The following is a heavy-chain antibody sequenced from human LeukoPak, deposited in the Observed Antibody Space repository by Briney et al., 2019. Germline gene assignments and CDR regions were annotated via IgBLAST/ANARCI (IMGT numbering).Heavy chain of an antibody. CDR1: GYAFIRYP. D-gene: IGHD3-3*01. J-gene: IGHJ4*02. CDR2: ISTYNGDT. V-gene: IGHV1-18*01. CDR3: ARGRDTVLAPYFDY. Sequence: GASVKVSCKASGYAFIRYPIIWVRQAPGQGLEWMGWISTYNGDTTYAQKFQDRVSMTTDTSTGTVSMELRSLRSDDTAVYYCARGRDTVLAPYFDYWGQGTLVTVSP.